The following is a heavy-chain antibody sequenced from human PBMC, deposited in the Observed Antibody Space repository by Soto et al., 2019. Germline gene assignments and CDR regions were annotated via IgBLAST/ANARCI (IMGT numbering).Heavy chain of an antibody. Sequence: SETLSLTCAVYGGSFSGYYWSWICQPPGKGLEWIGEINHSGSTNYNPSLKSRVITSVDTSKNQFSLKLSSVTAADTAVYYCARVQGSGSYYNGYGMDVWGQGTTVTVSS. V-gene: IGHV4-34*01. J-gene: IGHJ6*02. D-gene: IGHD3-10*01. CDR3: ARVQGSGSYYNGYGMDV. CDR1: GGSFSGYY. CDR2: INHSGST.